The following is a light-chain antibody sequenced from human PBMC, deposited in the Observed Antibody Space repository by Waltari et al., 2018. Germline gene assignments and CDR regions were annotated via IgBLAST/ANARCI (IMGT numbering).Light chain of an antibody. Sequence: QTVVTQEPSLSVSTGGPVTLTSAFTSGSVSTTSYATWYQQTPGQPPRTLVYKGSSRSSGVPDRFSGSVLGNTVALTITGAQADDESNYYCSLYMGSGIWVFGGGTKLTVL. V-gene: IGLV8-61*01. CDR1: SGSVSTTSY. J-gene: IGLJ3*02. CDR3: SLYMGSGIWV. CDR2: KGS.